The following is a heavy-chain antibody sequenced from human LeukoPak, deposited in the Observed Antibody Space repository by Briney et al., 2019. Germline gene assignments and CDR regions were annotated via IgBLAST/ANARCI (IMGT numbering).Heavy chain of an antibody. D-gene: IGHD3-16*01. J-gene: IGHJ4*02. CDR3: APTSEAYTSNWSV. CDR2: INPDTDFT. V-gene: IGHV1-2*02. CDR1: GYRFTDDY. Sequence: ASVKVACKTSGYRFTDDYIHWVRQAPGQGLEWMGWINPDTDFTNYAPKFRGRVIMTRDTSISTAYMEVRRLTFDDTAIYYCAPTSEAYTSNWSVWGQGTLVTVSP.